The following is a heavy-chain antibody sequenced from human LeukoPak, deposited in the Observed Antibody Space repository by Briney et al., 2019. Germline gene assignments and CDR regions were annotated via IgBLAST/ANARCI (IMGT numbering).Heavy chain of an antibody. CDR3: ASGESSGWQNFDY. CDR2: IYYSGST. Sequence: SETLSLTCTVSGGSISSYYWSWIRQPPGKGLEWIGYIYYSGSTNYNPSLKSRVTISVDTSNNQFSLKLSSVTAADTAVYYCASGESSGWQNFDYWGQGTLVTVSS. J-gene: IGHJ4*02. V-gene: IGHV4-59*01. D-gene: IGHD6-19*01. CDR1: GGSISSYY.